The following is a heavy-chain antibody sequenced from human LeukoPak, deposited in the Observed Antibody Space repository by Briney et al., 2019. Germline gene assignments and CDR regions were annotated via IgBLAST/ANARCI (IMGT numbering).Heavy chain of an antibody. CDR2: INHSGST. Sequence: KPSETLSLTCAVYGGSFSGYYWSWIRQPPGKELEWIGEINHSGSTNYNPSLKSRVTISVDTSKNQFSLKLSSVTAADTAVYYCARGLYRRYEQRGNWFDPWGQGTLVTVSS. CDR1: GGSFSGYY. CDR3: ARGLYRRYEQRGNWFDP. V-gene: IGHV4-34*01. D-gene: IGHD6-25*01. J-gene: IGHJ5*02.